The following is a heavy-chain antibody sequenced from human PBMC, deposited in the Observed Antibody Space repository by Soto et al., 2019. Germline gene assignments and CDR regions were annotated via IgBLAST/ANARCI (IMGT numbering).Heavy chain of an antibody. V-gene: IGHV3-23*01. CDR2: TSGSGETT. CDR3: ARDSITINANWFDP. CDR1: GFTFDNYG. Sequence: EVQLLESGGGLVQPGGSLRLSCAASGFTFDNYGMSWVRQAPGKGLEWVSATSGSGETTYYADSVKGRFTISRDNSKNTLYVQMNSLRAEDTAVYYCARDSITINANWFDPWGQGTLVTVAS. J-gene: IGHJ5*02. D-gene: IGHD3-9*01.